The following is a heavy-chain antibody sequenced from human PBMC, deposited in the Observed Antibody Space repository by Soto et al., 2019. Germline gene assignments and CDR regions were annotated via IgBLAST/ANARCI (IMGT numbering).Heavy chain of an antibody. V-gene: IGHV3-30-3*01. Sequence: GGSLRLSCAASGFTFSSYAMHWVRQAPGKGLEWVAVISYDGSKKYYAVSVKGRFNISRENSKNTLYLQMNILRAEETAVYYCARDLGPRAGQHYFDYWGQGTLVTVSS. D-gene: IGHD3-16*01. J-gene: IGHJ4*02. CDR1: GFTFSSYA. CDR3: ARDLGPRAGQHYFDY. CDR2: ISYDGSKK.